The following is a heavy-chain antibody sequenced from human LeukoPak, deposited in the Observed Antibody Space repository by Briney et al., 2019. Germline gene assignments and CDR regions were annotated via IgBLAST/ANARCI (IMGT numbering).Heavy chain of an antibody. V-gene: IGHV4-59*01. J-gene: IGHJ6*02. Sequence: PSETLSLTCTVSGGSISSYYWSWIRQPPGKGLEWIGYIYYSGSTNYNPSLKSRVTISVDTSKNQFSLKLSSVTAEDTAVYYCARDSAAAGFPFYYYYYYGMDVWGQGTTVTVSS. CDR2: IYYSGST. D-gene: IGHD6-13*01. CDR3: ARDSAAAGFPFYYYYYYGMDV. CDR1: GGSISSYY.